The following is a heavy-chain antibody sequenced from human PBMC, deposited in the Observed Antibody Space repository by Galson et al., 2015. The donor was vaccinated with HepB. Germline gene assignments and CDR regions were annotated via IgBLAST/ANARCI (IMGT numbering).Heavy chain of an antibody. D-gene: IGHD1-1*01. CDR1: GGSVSSGSYY. CDR2: TYYRSKWYN. Sequence: ETLSLTCTVSGGSVSSGSYYWSWIRQSPSRGLEWLGRTYYRSKWYNDYAVSVKSRITINPDTSKNQFSLQLNSVTPEDTAVYYCAKDDLNGFDYWGQGKLVIVSS. V-gene: IGHV6-1*01. J-gene: IGHJ4*02. CDR3: AKDDLNGFDY.